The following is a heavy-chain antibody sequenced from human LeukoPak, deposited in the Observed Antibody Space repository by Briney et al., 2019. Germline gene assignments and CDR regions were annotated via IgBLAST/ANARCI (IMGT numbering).Heavy chain of an antibody. CDR3: AREDYDILAGPESCNNGIDV. D-gene: IGHD3-9*01. CDR2: INPNTGAT. J-gene: IGHJ6*02. Sequence: ASVKVSCKASEYTFTGYYIHWVRQAPGQGLEWMGWINPNTGATNYAQNFQGRVTMTRDTSISTAYMELSRLTSDDTAMYYCAREDYDILAGPESCNNGIDVWGQGTSVTVSS. V-gene: IGHV1-2*02. CDR1: EYTFTGYY.